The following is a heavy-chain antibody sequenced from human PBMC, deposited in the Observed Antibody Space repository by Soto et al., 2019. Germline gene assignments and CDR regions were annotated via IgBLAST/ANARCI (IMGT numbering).Heavy chain of an antibody. D-gene: IGHD5-12*01. J-gene: IGHJ3*02. CDR2: VEYSGNT. V-gene: IGHV4-39*01. CDR1: DDPISTTSYH. CDR3: ARHEILVATIWEAFDI. Sequence: SETLSLTCTVSDDPISTTSYHWGWVRQPPGKGLEWIGSVEYSGNTYYNPSFKSRVAISVDSSKNQFCLKLSSVTAADTAIYYCARHEILVATIWEAFDIWDQGTMVTVS.